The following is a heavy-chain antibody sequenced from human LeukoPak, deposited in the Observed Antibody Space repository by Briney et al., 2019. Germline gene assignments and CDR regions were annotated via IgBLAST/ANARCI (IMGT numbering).Heavy chain of an antibody. CDR2: IYTSGST. J-gene: IGHJ3*02. CDR3: ARDRLIPAFDI. CDR1: GGSISSGSYY. Sequence: PSETLSLTCTVSGGSISSGSYYWSWIRQPAGKGLEWIGRIYTSGSTNYNPSLKSRVTISVDTSKNQFSLKLSSVTAADTAVYYCARDRLIPAFDIWGQGTMVTVSS. D-gene: IGHD3-16*01. V-gene: IGHV4-61*02.